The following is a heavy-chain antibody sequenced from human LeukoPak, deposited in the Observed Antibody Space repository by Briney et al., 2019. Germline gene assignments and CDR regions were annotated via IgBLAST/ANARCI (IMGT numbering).Heavy chain of an antibody. CDR1: QFNFNNYG. D-gene: IGHD4-17*01. V-gene: IGHV3-23*01. CDR3: AKDPNGDYIGTFDI. J-gene: IGHJ3*02. Sequence: PGGSLRLSCATSQFNFNNYGMTWVRQAPGKGLEWVSSITGSGGGTQYADSVQGRFTISRDNSKNTLYLQMNSLRAEDTAVYYCAKDPNGDYIGTFDIWGQGTMVTVSS. CDR2: ITGSGGGT.